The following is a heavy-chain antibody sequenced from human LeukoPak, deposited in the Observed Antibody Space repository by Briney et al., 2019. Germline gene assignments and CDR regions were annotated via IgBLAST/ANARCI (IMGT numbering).Heavy chain of an antibody. CDR3: AGQPYYDILTGYYTHNWFDP. V-gene: IGHV1-2*02. J-gene: IGHJ5*02. CDR2: INPNSGGT. D-gene: IGHD3-9*01. CDR1: GGTFSSYA. Sequence: GASVKVSCKASGGTFSSYAISWVRQAPGQGLEWMGWINPNSGGTNYAQKFQGRVTMTRDTSISTAYMELSRLRSDDTAVYYCAGQPYYDILTGYYTHNWFDPWGQGTLVTVSS.